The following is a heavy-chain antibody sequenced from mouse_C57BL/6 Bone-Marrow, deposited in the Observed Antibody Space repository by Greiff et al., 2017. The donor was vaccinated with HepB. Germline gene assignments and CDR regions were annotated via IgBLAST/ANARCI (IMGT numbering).Heavy chain of an antibody. CDR2: IQPNSGST. CDR3: ARSTSVTRFAY. Sequence: QVQLQQPGAELVKPGASVKLSCKASGYTFTSYWMHWVKQRPGQGLEWIGMIQPNSGSTNYNEKFKSKATLTVDKSSSTAYMQLSSRTSEDSAVYYCARSTSVTRFAYWGQGTLVTVSA. D-gene: IGHD2-1*01. CDR1: GYTFTSYW. V-gene: IGHV1-64*01. J-gene: IGHJ3*01.